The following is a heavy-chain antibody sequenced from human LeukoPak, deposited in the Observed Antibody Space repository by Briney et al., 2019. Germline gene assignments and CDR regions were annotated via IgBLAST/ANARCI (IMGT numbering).Heavy chain of an antibody. Sequence: ASVKVSCKASGYTFTGYYMHWVRQAPGQGLEWMGIINPSGGSTSYAQKFQGRVTMTRDTSTSTVYMELSSLRSEDTAVYYCARVHLYCSSTSCNYFDYWGQGTLVTVSS. D-gene: IGHD2-2*01. CDR3: ARVHLYCSSTSCNYFDY. V-gene: IGHV1-46*01. CDR1: GYTFTGYY. J-gene: IGHJ4*02. CDR2: INPSGGST.